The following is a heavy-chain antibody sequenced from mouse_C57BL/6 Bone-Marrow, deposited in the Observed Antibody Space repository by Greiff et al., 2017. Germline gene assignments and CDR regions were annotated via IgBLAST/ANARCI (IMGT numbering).Heavy chain of an antibody. CDR2: IRHKANNHAT. Sequence: EVKLVESGGGLVQPGGSMKLSCAASGFTFSDAWMDWVRQSPEKGLEWVAEIRHKANNHATYYAESVKGRFTISRDDSKSRGCLPMDSLRAEDSGIYCYTPGAMDYWGQGTSVTVSS. J-gene: IGHJ4*01. CDR3: TPGAMDY. V-gene: IGHV6-6*01. CDR1: GFTFSDAW.